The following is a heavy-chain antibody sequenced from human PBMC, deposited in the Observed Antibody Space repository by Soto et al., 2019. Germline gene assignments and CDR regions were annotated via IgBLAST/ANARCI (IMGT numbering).Heavy chain of an antibody. D-gene: IGHD6-6*01. CDR1: CGSISSYY. V-gene: IGHV4-59*01. Sequence: SETLSLTCTVSCGSISSYYWSWIRQPPGKGLEWIGYIYYSGSTNYNPSLKSRVTISVDTSKNQFSLKLSSVTAADTAVYYCARGTVGQLVHYYYYYGMDVWGQGTTVTVSS. CDR2: IYYSGST. J-gene: IGHJ6*02. CDR3: ARGTVGQLVHYYYYYGMDV.